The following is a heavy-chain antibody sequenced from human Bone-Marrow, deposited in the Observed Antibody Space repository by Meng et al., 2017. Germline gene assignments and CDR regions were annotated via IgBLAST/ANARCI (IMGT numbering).Heavy chain of an antibody. D-gene: IGHD4-23*01. CDR2: ISYDGSNK. V-gene: IGHV3-30*07. Sequence: GESLKISCAASGFTFSSYAMHWVRQAPGKGLEWVAVISYDGSNKYYADSVKGRFTISRDTSKNVLSLQMNSLRTEDTAMYYCARDHGGGVSGRISYGLDVWGHGTTVTVSS. J-gene: IGHJ6*02. CDR3: ARDHGGGVSGRISYGLDV. CDR1: GFTFSSYA.